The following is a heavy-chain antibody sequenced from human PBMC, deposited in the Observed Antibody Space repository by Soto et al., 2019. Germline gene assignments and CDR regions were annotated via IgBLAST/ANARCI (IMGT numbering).Heavy chain of an antibody. J-gene: IGHJ4*02. V-gene: IGHV1-69*01. CDR1: GDSLSSYA. D-gene: IGHD2-15*01. CDR3: ARKAGGGNYYILDF. CDR2: IIPILTTE. Sequence: QVQVVQSGAEVKKPGSSVKVSCKVSGDSLSSYAISWVRQAPGQGLEWMGGIIPILTTENYAQKFQDRVTITADESTSTAYMEVSSRTSEDTAVYYCARKAGGGNYYILDFWGQGTLVTVSS.